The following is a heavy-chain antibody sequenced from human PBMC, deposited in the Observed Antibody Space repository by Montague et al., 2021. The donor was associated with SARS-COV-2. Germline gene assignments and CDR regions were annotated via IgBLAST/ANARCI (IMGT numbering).Heavy chain of an antibody. CDR1: GFSFRNYG. CDR3: ARDRLDILSPGRGMDV. J-gene: IGHJ6*02. V-gene: IGHV3-33*01. D-gene: IGHD3-9*01. CDR2: IWFDGRKK. Sequence: SLRLSCAASGFSFRNYGMNWVRQAPGKGLEWVVVIWFDGRKKYYXDSVEGRFAVSRDNSKNTLYLEMNSLRAEDTGVYYCARDRLDILSPGRGMDVWGQGTTVTGSS.